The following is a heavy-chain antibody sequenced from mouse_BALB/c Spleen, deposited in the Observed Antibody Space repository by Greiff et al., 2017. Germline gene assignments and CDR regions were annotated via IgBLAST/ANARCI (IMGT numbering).Heavy chain of an antibody. CDR3: ARLEVRRMDY. V-gene: IGHV1-7*01. D-gene: IGHD2-14*01. J-gene: IGHJ4*01. Sequence: QVQLQQSGAELAKPGASVKMSCKASGYTFTSYWMHWVKQRPGQGLEWIGYINPSTGYTEYNQKFKDKATLTADKSSSTAYMQLSSLTSEDSAVYYCARLEVRRMDYWGQGTSVTVSS. CDR2: INPSTGYT. CDR1: GYTFTSYW.